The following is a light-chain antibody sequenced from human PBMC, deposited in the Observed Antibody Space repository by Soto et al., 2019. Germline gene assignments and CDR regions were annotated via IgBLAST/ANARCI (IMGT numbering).Light chain of an antibody. CDR1: QSVSSY. V-gene: IGKV3-11*01. CDR2: DAS. J-gene: IGKJ1*01. Sequence: EIVLTQSPATLSLSPGERATLSCRASQSVSSYLAWYQQKPGQTHRLLIYDASNRATGIPARFSGSGSGTDFPLTISSLEPEDFAVYYCQQRSNWPPWTFGQGTKVEI. CDR3: QQRSNWPPWT.